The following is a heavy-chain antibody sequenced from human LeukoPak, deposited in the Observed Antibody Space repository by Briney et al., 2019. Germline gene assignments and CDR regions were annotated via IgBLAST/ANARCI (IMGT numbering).Heavy chain of an antibody. Sequence: SETLSLTCTVSGGSISSSSYYWGWIRQPPGKGLEWIGSIYYSGSTYYNPSLKSRVTISVDTSKNQFSLKLSSVTAADTAVYYCARDRDHSSGYWGQGTLVTVSS. CDR1: GGSISSSSYY. CDR2: IYYSGST. CDR3: ARDRDHSSGY. V-gene: IGHV4-39*07. D-gene: IGHD6-19*01. J-gene: IGHJ4*02.